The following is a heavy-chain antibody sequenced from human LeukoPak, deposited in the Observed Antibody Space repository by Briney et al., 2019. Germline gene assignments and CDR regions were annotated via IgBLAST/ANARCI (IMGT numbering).Heavy chain of an antibody. CDR1: GYTFTGYY. J-gene: IGHJ4*02. D-gene: IGHD6-19*01. CDR2: INPNSGGT. Sequence: GASVKVSCKASGYTFTGYYMHWVRQAPGQGLEWMGWINPNSGGTNYARKFQGRVTMTRDTSISTAYMELSRLRSDDTAVYYCARSDSSGWYFDYWGQGNLVTVSS. CDR3: ARSDSSGWYFDY. V-gene: IGHV1-2*02.